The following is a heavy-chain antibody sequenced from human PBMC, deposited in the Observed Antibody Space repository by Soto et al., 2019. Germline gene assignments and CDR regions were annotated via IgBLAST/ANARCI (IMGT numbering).Heavy chain of an antibody. CDR3: AKDPPHRKRFLEWDQYYYMDV. D-gene: IGHD3-3*01. Sequence: GGSLRLSCAESGFTFSSYAMSWVRQAPGKGLEWVSAISGSGGSTYYADSVKGRFTISRDNSKNTLYLQMNSLRAEDTAVYYCAKDPPHRKRFLEWDQYYYMDVWGKGTTVTVSS. CDR2: ISGSGGST. J-gene: IGHJ6*03. V-gene: IGHV3-23*01. CDR1: GFTFSSYA.